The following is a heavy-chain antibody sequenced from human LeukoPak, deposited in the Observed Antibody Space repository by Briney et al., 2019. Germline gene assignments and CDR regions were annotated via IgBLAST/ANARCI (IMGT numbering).Heavy chain of an antibody. J-gene: IGHJ4*02. CDR3: AREGGHYYDSSGYYSS. Sequence: SETLPLTCTVSGGSISSYYWSWIRQPPGKGLEWIGYIYYSGSTNYNPSLKSRVTISVDTSKNQFSLKLSSVTAADTAVYYCAREGGHYYDSSGYYSSWGQGTLVTVSS. V-gene: IGHV4-59*01. D-gene: IGHD3-22*01. CDR2: IYYSGST. CDR1: GGSISSYY.